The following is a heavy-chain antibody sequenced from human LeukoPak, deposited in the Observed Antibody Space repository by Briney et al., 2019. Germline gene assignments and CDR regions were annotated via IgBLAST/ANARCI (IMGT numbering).Heavy chain of an antibody. CDR2: IYSGGST. D-gene: IGHD2-21*02. CDR1: GLTVSSNY. V-gene: IGHV3-53*05. J-gene: IGHJ2*01. CDR3: AKRGGDCGGDCYSFTDWYFDL. Sequence: SGGSLTLSCAASGLTVSSNYMSWVRQAAGKGLEWVSVIYSGGSTYYADSVKGRFTISRDNSKNTLYLQMNSLRAEDTAVYYCAKRGGDCGGDCYSFTDWYFDLWGRGTLVTVSS.